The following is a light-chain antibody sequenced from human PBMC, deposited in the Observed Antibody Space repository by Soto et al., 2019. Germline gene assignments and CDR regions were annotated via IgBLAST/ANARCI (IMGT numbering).Light chain of an antibody. CDR3: CSFAGSYTFWV. Sequence: QSALTQPRSVSGSPGQSVTISCTGTSSDVGDYNYVSWYQQNPGKAPKLVIYDVSKRPSGVPDRFSGSKSGNTASLTISGLQAADEANYYCCSFAGSYTFWVFGGGTKLTVL. CDR2: DVS. V-gene: IGLV2-11*01. CDR1: SSDVGDYNY. J-gene: IGLJ3*02.